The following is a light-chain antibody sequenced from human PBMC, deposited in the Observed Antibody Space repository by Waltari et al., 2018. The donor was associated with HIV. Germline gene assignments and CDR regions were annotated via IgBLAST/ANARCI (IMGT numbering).Light chain of an antibody. CDR3: YSAADNSLV. J-gene: IGLJ3*02. V-gene: IGLV3-27*01. CDR2: KDS. CDR1: VLAKKY. Sequence: SYELTQPSSVSVSPGQTARITCSGDVLAKKYARWFQQKPGQAPVLVIYKDSERPSGIPGRFSGSSSGTTVTLTSSGAQVEDEADYYCYSAADNSLVFGGGTKLTVL.